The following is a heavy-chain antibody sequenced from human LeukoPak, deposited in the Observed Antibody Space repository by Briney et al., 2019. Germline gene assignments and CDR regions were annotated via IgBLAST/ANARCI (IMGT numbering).Heavy chain of an antibody. CDR2: MYHNGIT. CDR1: GYSVSSGFF. Sequence: SETLSLTCAVSGYSVSSGFFWGWIRQPPGKGLGGIAPMYHNGITHYNPSLKSRVTISVDTSKNQFSLKMSSVTAADTAVYFCTRGVALSAYGIIDSWGQGTLATVSS. V-gene: IGHV4-38-2*01. CDR3: TRGVALSAYGIIDS. J-gene: IGHJ4*02. D-gene: IGHD3-16*01.